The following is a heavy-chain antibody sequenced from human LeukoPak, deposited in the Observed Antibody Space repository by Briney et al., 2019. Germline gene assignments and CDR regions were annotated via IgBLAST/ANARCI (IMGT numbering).Heavy chain of an antibody. CDR1: GFTFSSYA. CDR3: AKDRWAGDGYNSPIDY. Sequence: GGSLSLSCAASGFTFSSYAMSWVRQAPGKGLEWVSAISGSGGSTYYADSVKGRFTISRDNSKNTLYLQMNSLRAEDTAVYYCAKDRWAGDGYNSPIDYWGQGTLVTVSS. D-gene: IGHD5-24*01. CDR2: ISGSGGST. V-gene: IGHV3-23*01. J-gene: IGHJ4*02.